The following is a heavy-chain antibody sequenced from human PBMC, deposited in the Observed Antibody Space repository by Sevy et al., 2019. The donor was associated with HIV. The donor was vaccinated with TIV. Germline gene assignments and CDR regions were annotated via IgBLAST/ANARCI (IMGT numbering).Heavy chain of an antibody. D-gene: IGHD3-10*01. V-gene: IGHV3-30-3*01. CDR3: ARCRSITMVRGVIGTNDAFDI. Sequence: GGSLRLSCAASGFTFSSYATHWVRQAPGKGLEWVAVISYDGSNKYYADSVKGRFTISRDNSKNTLYLQMNSLRAEDTAVYYCARCRSITMVRGVIGTNDAFDIWGQGTMVTVSS. J-gene: IGHJ3*02. CDR2: ISYDGSNK. CDR1: GFTFSSYA.